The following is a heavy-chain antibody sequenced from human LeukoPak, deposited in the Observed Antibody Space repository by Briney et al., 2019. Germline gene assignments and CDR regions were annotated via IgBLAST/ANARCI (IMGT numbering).Heavy chain of an antibody. D-gene: IGHD3-22*01. J-gene: IGHJ4*02. Sequence: ASVKVSCKASGGTFSSYAISWVRQAPGQGLEWMGGIIPIFGTANYAQKFQGRVTITADESTSTAYMELSSLRSEDTAVYYCASGSSYYDSSGYHDYWGQGTLVTVSS. V-gene: IGHV1-69*13. CDR3: ASGSSYYDSSGYHDY. CDR2: IIPIFGTA. CDR1: GGTFSSYA.